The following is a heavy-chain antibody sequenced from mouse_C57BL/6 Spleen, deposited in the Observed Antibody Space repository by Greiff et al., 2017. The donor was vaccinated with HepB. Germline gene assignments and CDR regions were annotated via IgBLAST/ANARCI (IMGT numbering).Heavy chain of an antibody. Sequence: VQLQQPGAELVKPGASVKLSCKASGYTFTSYWMHWVKQRPGQGLEWIGMIHPNSGSTNYNEKFKSKATLTVDKSSSTAYMQLSSLTSEDSAVYYCARRDYAFAYWGQGTLVTVSA. V-gene: IGHV1-64*01. J-gene: IGHJ3*01. CDR1: GYTFTSYW. D-gene: IGHD2-4*01. CDR2: IHPNSGST. CDR3: ARRDYAFAY.